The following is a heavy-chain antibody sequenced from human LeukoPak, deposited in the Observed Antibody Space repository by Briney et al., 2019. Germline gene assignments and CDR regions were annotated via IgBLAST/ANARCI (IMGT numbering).Heavy chain of an antibody. CDR2: IYSGGNT. CDR3: ARGVANYYDSSGYQN. Sequence: GGSLRLSCAASGFTFDDYAMHWVRQAPGKGLEWVSVIYSGGNTNYADSVKGRFTISRDNSKDTLYLQMNSLRAEDTAVYYCARGVANYYDSSGYQNWGQGTLVTVSS. CDR1: GFTFDDYA. J-gene: IGHJ4*02. V-gene: IGHV3-53*01. D-gene: IGHD3-22*01.